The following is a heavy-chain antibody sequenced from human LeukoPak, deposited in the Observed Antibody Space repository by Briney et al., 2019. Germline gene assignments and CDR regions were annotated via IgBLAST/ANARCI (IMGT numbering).Heavy chain of an antibody. Sequence: ASVKVSCKASGYTFTGYYMHWVRQAPGQGLEWMGRINPNSGGTNYAQKFQGRVTMTRDTSISTAYMELSRLRSDDTAVYYCARDGHRDGYNDFDYWGQGTLVTVSS. D-gene: IGHD5-24*01. J-gene: IGHJ4*02. CDR2: INPNSGGT. V-gene: IGHV1-2*06. CDR1: GYTFTGYY. CDR3: ARDGHRDGYNDFDY.